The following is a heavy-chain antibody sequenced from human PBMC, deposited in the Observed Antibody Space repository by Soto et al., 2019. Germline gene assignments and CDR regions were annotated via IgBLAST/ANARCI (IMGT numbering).Heavy chain of an antibody. Sequence: QVQLVQSGAEVKKPGSSVKVSCKASGGTFSSYAISWVRQAPGQGLEWMGGIIPIFGTANYAQKFQGRVTITADKSTSTAYMELSSLRSEDTAVYYCARVPYYGSGSYRPNYYYGMDVWGQGTTVTVSS. CDR1: GGTFSSYA. D-gene: IGHD3-10*01. V-gene: IGHV1-69*06. CDR2: IIPIFGTA. CDR3: ARVPYYGSGSYRPNYYYGMDV. J-gene: IGHJ6*02.